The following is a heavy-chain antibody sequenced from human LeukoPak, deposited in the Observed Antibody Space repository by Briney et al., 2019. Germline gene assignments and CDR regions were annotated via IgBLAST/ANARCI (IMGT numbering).Heavy chain of an antibody. D-gene: IGHD6-19*01. Sequence: ASVKVSCKASGYTFTSYGISWVRQAPGQGLEWMGWISAFSGNTNYAQMLQGRVTMTTDTATSTVYMEMRSLRSDDTAVYYCARIVAGTGLGHWGQGTLVTVSS. CDR1: GYTFTSYG. V-gene: IGHV1-18*01. J-gene: IGHJ4*02. CDR3: ARIVAGTGLGH. CDR2: ISAFSGNT.